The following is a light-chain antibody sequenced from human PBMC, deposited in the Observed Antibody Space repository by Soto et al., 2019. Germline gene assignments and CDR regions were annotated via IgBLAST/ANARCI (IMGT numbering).Light chain of an antibody. CDR2: GVT. Sequence: SALTQPASVSGSPGQAITLSCPGPISDVGAYNYVSWYQQYPGKAPKLMIYGVTNRPSGVSNRFSGSKTGNTASLTISGLQAEDEADYYCCSHRGGYSHVLGNGTKGTV. CDR1: ISDVGAYNY. J-gene: IGLJ1*01. V-gene: IGLV2-14*01. CDR3: CSHRGGYSHV.